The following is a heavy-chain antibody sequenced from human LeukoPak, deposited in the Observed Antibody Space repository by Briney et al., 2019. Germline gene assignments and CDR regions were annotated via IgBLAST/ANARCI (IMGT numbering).Heavy chain of an antibody. CDR1: GFTFSTYW. J-gene: IGHJ3*02. Sequence: GGSLRLSCTASGFTFSTYWMSWVRQAQGKGLEWVANIKQDGSEIYYVDSVKGRFTISRDNAKNSLNLQMNNLRAEDTAVYYCASLIWGGGFDIWGQGTMVTVSS. D-gene: IGHD3-16*01. CDR3: ASLIWGGGFDI. CDR2: IKQDGSEI. V-gene: IGHV3-7*01.